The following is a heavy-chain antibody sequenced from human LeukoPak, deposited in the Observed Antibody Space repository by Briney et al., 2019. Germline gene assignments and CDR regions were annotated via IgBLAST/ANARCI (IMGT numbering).Heavy chain of an antibody. J-gene: IGHJ3*02. CDR2: ISAYNGNT. CDR3: ARYMTGATDAFDI. V-gene: IGHV1-18*01. D-gene: IGHD1-26*01. CDR1: GYTFTSYG. Sequence: GASVKVSCKASGYTFTSYGISWVRQAPGQGLEWMGWISAYNGNTNYAQKLQGRVTMTRDTSISTAYMELSRLRSDDTAVYYCARYMTGATDAFDIWGQGTMVTVSS.